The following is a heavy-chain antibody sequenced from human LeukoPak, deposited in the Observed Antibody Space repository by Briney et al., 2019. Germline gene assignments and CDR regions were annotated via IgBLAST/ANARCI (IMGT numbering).Heavy chain of an antibody. CDR2: IYYSEST. CDR3: ARLVSSGPGRRGIDP. V-gene: IGHV4-59*08. D-gene: IGHD3-22*01. Sequence: SGTLSLTCAVSGGSISSYYWTWIRQPPGKGLEWIGYIYYSESTSYNPSLKSRVTISVDTSKNQFSLKLNSVTAADTAVYYCARLVSSGPGRRGIDPWGQGTLVTVSS. J-gene: IGHJ5*02. CDR1: GGSISSYY.